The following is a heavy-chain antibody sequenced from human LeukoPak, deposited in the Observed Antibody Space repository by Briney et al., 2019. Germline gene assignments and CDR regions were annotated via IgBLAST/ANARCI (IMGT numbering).Heavy chain of an antibody. J-gene: IGHJ6*02. Sequence: GGSLRLSCAASGFTFSSYAMSWVRQAPGKGLEWVSGISGSGGSTYYADSVKGRFTISRDNSKNTLYLQMNSLRAEDTAVYYCAKKRITTSGTGMDVWGQGTTVTVSS. V-gene: IGHV3-23*01. CDR3: AKKRITTSGTGMDV. CDR1: GFTFSSYA. D-gene: IGHD1/OR15-1a*01. CDR2: ISGSGGST.